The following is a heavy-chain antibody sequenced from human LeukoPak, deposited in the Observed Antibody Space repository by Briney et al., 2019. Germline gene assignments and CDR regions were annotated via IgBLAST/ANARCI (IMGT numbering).Heavy chain of an antibody. V-gene: IGHV4-38-2*02. D-gene: IGHD3-22*01. Sequence: MTSETLSLTCTVSGYSISSGYYWGWIRQPPGKGLEWIGSIYHSGSTYYNPSLKSRVTISVDTSKNQFSLKLSSVTAADTAVYYCVRASVDSGGAFDIWGQGTMVTVSS. CDR2: IYHSGST. CDR3: VRASVDSGGAFDI. J-gene: IGHJ3*02. CDR1: GYSISSGYY.